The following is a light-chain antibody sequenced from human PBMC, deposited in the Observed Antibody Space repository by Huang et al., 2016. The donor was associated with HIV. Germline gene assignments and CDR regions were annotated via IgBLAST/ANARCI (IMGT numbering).Light chain of an antibody. CDR3: QQLNDYPWT. Sequence: IQLTQSPSSMSASVGDRVNITCRASEGISSYLAWYQQKSGKAPKFLIYAASTLQSGVPSRFSGSGSGTDFTLTISSLQPEDFATYYCQQLNDYPWTFGQGTKVEIK. CDR2: AAS. V-gene: IGKV1-9*01. J-gene: IGKJ1*01. CDR1: EGISSY.